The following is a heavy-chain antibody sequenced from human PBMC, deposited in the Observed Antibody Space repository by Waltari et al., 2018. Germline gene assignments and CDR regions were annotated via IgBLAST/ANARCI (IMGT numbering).Heavy chain of an antibody. CDR3: ARGYCSGGSCFDAFDI. J-gene: IGHJ3*02. V-gene: IGHV1-2*02. CDR1: GYTFTGYY. Sequence: QVQLVQSGAEVKKPGASVKVSCKASGYTFTGYYMHWVRQAPGQGLEWMGWINPNSGGTNYAQKFQGRVTMTRDTSISTAYMELSRLRSDDTAVYYGARGYCSGGSCFDAFDIWGQGTMVTVSS. CDR2: INPNSGGT. D-gene: IGHD2-15*01.